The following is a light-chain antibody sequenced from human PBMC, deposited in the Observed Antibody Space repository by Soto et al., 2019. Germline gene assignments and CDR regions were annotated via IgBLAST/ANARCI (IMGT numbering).Light chain of an antibody. CDR3: QQYNSYSWT. V-gene: IGKV1-5*03. Sequence: DIQMTQSPSTLSASVGDRVTITCRARQSISSWLAWYQQKPGKAPKLLIYKASSLESGVPSRFSGSGSGTEFTLTISCLQPDDFATYDCQQYNSYSWTFGQGTRWIS. CDR1: QSISSW. J-gene: IGKJ1*01. CDR2: KAS.